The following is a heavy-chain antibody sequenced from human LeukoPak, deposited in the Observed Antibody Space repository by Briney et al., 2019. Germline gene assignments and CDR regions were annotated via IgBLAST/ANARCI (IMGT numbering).Heavy chain of an antibody. Sequence: GGSLRLSCAASGFIFTDYGMHWVRQAPGKGLEWLTFIRYDGSDKYYADSVQGRFTISRDNSKNTLYLQMNSLTSEDTAVYYCAKEGTASKPSDLDYWGQGILVTVSS. CDR2: IRYDGSDK. D-gene: IGHD1/OR15-1a*01. J-gene: IGHJ4*02. V-gene: IGHV3-30*02. CDR1: GFIFTDYG. CDR3: AKEGTASKPSDLDY.